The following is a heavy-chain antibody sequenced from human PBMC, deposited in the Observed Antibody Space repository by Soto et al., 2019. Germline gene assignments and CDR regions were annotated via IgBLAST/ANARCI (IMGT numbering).Heavy chain of an antibody. D-gene: IGHD6-6*01. CDR1: GFTFSSYS. Sequence: TGGSLRLSCAASGFTFSSYSMNWVRQAPGKGLEWVSAISGSGGSTYYADSVKGRFTISRDNSKNTLYLQMNSLRAEDTAVYYCAKDSRKLVPFSYFDYWGQGTLVTVSS. V-gene: IGHV3-23*01. CDR3: AKDSRKLVPFSYFDY. J-gene: IGHJ4*02. CDR2: ISGSGGST.